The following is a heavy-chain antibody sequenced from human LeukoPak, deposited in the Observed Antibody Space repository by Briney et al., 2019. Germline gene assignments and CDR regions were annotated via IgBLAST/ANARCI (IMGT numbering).Heavy chain of an antibody. Sequence: GGSLRLSCAASGFASGFTFSSYAMSWVRQAPGKGLEWVAGINGRAATTYYADSVKGRFTISRDNSKNTQYLQMNSLGADDTAVYYCAKAPATGEGYYFYYMDVWGKGTTVTVSS. CDR3: AKAPATGEGYYFYYMDV. CDR2: INGRAATT. J-gene: IGHJ6*03. D-gene: IGHD7-27*01. CDR1: GFTFSSYA. V-gene: IGHV3-23*01.